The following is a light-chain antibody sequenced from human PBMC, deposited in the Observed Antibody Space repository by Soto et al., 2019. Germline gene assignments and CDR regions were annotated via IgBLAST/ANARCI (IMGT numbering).Light chain of an antibody. Sequence: EIVMTQSPATLSVSPGERATLSCRASQSVSSNLAWYQQKPGQAPRLLPYGASTRATGIPGRFSGSGSGTDFTLTISSLQSEDFAVYYCQQHNYWPSFGQGTKLEIK. J-gene: IGKJ2*01. CDR1: QSVSSN. CDR2: GAS. CDR3: QQHNYWPS. V-gene: IGKV3-15*01.